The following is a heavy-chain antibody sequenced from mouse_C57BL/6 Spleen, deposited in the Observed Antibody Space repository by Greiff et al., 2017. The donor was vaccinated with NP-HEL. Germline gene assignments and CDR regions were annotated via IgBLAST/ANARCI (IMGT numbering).Heavy chain of an antibody. CDR2: ISSGSSTI. J-gene: IGHJ4*01. CDR1: GFTFSDYG. Sequence: DVMLVESGGGLVKPGGSLKLSCAASGFTFSDYGMHWVRQAPEKGLEWVAYISSGSSTIYYADTVKGRFTISRDNAKNTLFLQMTSLRSEDTAMYYCARRPYYYAMDYWGQGTSVTVSS. CDR3: ARRPYYYAMDY. V-gene: IGHV5-17*01.